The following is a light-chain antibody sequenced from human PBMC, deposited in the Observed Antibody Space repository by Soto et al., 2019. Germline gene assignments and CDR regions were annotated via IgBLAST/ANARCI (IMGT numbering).Light chain of an antibody. CDR2: VVD. CDR1: SSDIGGSNF. CDR3: ASPATTYTILV. V-gene: IGLV2-14*01. J-gene: IGLJ1*01. Sequence: QSALTQPASVSGSPGQSITISCTGTSSDIGGSNFVSWYQQHPGKAPNLLIYVVDRRPPGISIRFSGSRSGTAAHLTISDVQHEDEADYYFASPATTYTILVFGSGTKLTVL.